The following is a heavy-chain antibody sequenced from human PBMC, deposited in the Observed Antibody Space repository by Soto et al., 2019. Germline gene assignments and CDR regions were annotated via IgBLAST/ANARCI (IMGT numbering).Heavy chain of an antibody. J-gene: IGHJ4*02. D-gene: IGHD1-1*01. CDR1: GFTFSSYS. V-gene: IGHV3-48*02. CDR3: ARGRWTGTTHSDQGDSDY. Sequence: PGGSLRLSCAASGFTFSSYSMNWVRQAPGKGLEWVSYISSSSSTIYYADSVKGRFTISRDNAKNSLYLQMNSLRDEDTAVYYCARGRWTGTTHSDQGDSDYWGQGTLVTVSS. CDR2: ISSSSSTI.